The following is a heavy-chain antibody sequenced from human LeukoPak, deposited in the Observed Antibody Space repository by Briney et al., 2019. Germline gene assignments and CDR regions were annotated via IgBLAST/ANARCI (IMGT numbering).Heavy chain of an antibody. J-gene: IGHJ3*02. D-gene: IGHD2-2*02. CDR3: ARGAIVVVPAAIPRAFDI. CDR2: IYYSGTT. V-gene: IGHV4-59*11. CDR1: GGSISSHY. Sequence: SETLSLTCTVSGGSISSHYWSWIRQPPGKGLEWIGYIYYSGTTNYNPSLKRRVTISVDTSKNQFSLKLSSVTAADTAVYYCARGAIVVVPAAIPRAFDIWGQGTMVTVSS.